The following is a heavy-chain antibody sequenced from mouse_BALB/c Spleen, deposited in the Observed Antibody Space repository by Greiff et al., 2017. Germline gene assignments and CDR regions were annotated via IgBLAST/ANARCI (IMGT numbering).Heavy chain of an antibody. CDR3: ARANWDDYFDY. CDR1: GYTFTSYV. D-gene: IGHD4-1*01. CDR2: INPYNDGT. J-gene: IGHJ2*01. Sequence: EVQLHQSGPELVKPGASVKMSCKASGYTFTSYVMHWVKQKPGQGLEWIGYINPYNDGTKYNEKFKGKATLTSDKSSSTAYMELSSLTSEDSAVYYCARANWDDYFDYWGQGTTLTVSS. V-gene: IGHV1-14*01.